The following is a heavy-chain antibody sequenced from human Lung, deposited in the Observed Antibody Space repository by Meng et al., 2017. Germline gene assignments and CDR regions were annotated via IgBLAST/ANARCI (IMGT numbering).Heavy chain of an antibody. Sequence: LKISRAASGFTFTSYAMSWVRQAPGKGLEWVSAISSSNTRTYYADSVKGRFTISRDNSKNTLYLQMNSLRADDTAVYYCAKSLKSYGSGSSYDYWGQGTLVTVSS. V-gene: IGHV3-23*01. J-gene: IGHJ4*02. CDR3: AKSLKSYGSGSSYDY. CDR1: GFTFTSYA. CDR2: ISSSNTRT. D-gene: IGHD3-10*01.